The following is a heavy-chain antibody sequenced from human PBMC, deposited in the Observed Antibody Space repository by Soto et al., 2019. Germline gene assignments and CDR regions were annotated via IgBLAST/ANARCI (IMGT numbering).Heavy chain of an antibody. CDR2: IYYGGGT. D-gene: IGHD3-10*01. CDR1: GGSISSYY. V-gene: IGHV4-59*08. Sequence: PSETLSLTCTVSGGSISSYYWNWIRQPPGKGLEWIGDIYYGGGTNYNPSLKSRVTISVDTSKNQFSPKLSSVTAADTAVYYCARRYGSFFDIWGQGTMVTVSS. CDR3: ARRYGSFFDI. J-gene: IGHJ3*02.